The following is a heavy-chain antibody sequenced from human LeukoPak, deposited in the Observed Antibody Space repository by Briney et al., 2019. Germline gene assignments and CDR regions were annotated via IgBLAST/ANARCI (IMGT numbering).Heavy chain of an antibody. V-gene: IGHV3-49*03. CDR3: TRDRGSDARRGGYDFGFGYYFDY. J-gene: IGHJ4*02. CDR2: IRSKAYGGTT. D-gene: IGHD5-12*01. CDR1: GFTFSSYA. Sequence: GGSLRLSCAASGFTFSSYAMSWFRQAPGKGLEWVGFIRSKAYGGTTEYAASVKGRFTISRDDSKSIAYLQMNSLKTEDTAVYYCTRDRGSDARRGGYDFGFGYYFDYWGQGTLVTVSS.